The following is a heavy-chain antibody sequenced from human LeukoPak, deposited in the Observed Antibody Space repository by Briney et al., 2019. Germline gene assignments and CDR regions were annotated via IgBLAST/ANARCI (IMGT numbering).Heavy chain of an antibody. CDR3: ARKDYGSGSYNEIGYFDL. CDR2: INPSGGST. V-gene: IGHV1-46*01. Sequence: GASVKVTLTSSGYTLTNYYMHLVRQPPGQGLEWMGIINPSGGSTLYAQKFQGRVTMTRDTSTSTVYMELSSLRSEDTAVYYCARKDYGSGSYNEIGYFDLWGRGTLFTVSS. D-gene: IGHD3-10*01. CDR1: GYTLTNYY. J-gene: IGHJ2*01.